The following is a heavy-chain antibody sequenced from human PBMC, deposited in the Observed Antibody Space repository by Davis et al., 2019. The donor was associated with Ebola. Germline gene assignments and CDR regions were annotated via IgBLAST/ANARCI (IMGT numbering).Heavy chain of an antibody. CDR2: IYPGDSDT. V-gene: IGHV5-51*01. CDR3: ARHRPYGDYALDY. D-gene: IGHD4-17*01. CDR1: GYSFTSYW. Sequence: GESLKISCKGSGYSFTSYWIAWVRQMPGKGLEWMGIIYPGDSDTRYSPSFQGQVTISADKSITTAYLQWSSLKASDTAMYYCARHRPYGDYALDYWGQGTLVTVSS. J-gene: IGHJ4*02.